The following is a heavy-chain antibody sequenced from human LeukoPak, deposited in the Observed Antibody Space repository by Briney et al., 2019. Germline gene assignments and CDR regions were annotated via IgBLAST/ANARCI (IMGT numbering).Heavy chain of an antibody. Sequence: SETLSLTCTVSGGSISSGSYYWSWIRQPAGKGLEWIGRIYTSGSTNYNPSLKSRFTISVDTSKNQFSLKLSSVTAADTAVYYCARVPLTDGSGSYYKRDIYYYYGMDVWGQGTLVTVSS. V-gene: IGHV4-61*02. CDR2: IYTSGST. CDR3: ARVPLTDGSGSYYKRDIYYYYGMDV. D-gene: IGHD3-10*01. J-gene: IGHJ6*02. CDR1: GGSISSGSYY.